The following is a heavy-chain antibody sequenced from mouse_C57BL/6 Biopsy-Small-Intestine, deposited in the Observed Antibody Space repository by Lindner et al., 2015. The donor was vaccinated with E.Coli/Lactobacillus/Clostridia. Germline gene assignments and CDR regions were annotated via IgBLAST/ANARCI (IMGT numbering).Heavy chain of an antibody. CDR3: AREFITSVVFYFDY. CDR2: IDPEDGET. J-gene: IGHJ2*01. V-gene: IGHV14-2*01. Sequence: VQLQESGAELVKPGASVKLSCTASDFDIKDYYIHWVKQRTEQGLEWIGKIDPEDGETKYAPKFQGKATMTADTSSNTAYLQLSSLTPEDTAVYYCAREFITSVVFYFDYWGQGTTLTVSS. CDR1: DFDIKDYY. D-gene: IGHD1-1*01.